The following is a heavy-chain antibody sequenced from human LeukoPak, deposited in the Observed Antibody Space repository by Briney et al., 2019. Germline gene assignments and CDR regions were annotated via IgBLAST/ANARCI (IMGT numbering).Heavy chain of an antibody. CDR3: ARADSFDCSGWPLTSWVCNWFDP. Sequence: PSETLSLTCTVSGGSISSSSYYWGWIRQPPGKGLEWIGSIYYSGSTYYNPSLKSRVTISVDTSKNQFSLKLSSVTAADTAVYYCARADSFDCSGWPLTSWVCNWFDPWGQGTLVTVSS. CDR2: IYYSGST. V-gene: IGHV4-39*07. CDR1: GGSISSSSYY. J-gene: IGHJ5*02. D-gene: IGHD6-19*01.